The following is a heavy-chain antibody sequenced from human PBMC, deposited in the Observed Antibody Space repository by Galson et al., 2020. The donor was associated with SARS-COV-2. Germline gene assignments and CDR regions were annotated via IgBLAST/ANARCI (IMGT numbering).Heavy chain of an antibody. Sequence: ASETLSLTCGVSGDSVSGYHWSWIRQSPGKGLEWMGYVYKSGTTKYNPALRSRVSILVDTSKNEFSLSLTSVTAADTAVYYCVRAQEFARLPNWFDPWGQGTLVTVSS. CDR3: VRAQEFARLPNWFDP. CDR1: GDSVSGYH. J-gene: IGHJ5*02. CDR2: VYKSGTT. V-gene: IGHV4-59*02.